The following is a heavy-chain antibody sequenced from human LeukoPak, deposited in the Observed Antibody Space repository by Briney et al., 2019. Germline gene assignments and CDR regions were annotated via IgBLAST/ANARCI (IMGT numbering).Heavy chain of an antibody. V-gene: IGHV3-48*03. D-gene: IGHD3-10*01. CDR3: ARGTHISMVRGASDY. Sequence: PQGSLRLSCAASGFTFSSYEMNWVRQAPGKGLEWVAYISSRGSAIYYADSVKGRFTISRDNAKNSLYLQMSSLRVEDTAVYFCARGTHISMVRGASDYWGQGTLVTVSS. CDR2: ISSRGSAI. J-gene: IGHJ4*02. CDR1: GFTFSSYE.